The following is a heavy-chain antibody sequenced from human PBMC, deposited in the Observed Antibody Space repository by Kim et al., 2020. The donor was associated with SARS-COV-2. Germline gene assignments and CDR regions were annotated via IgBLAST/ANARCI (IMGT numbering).Heavy chain of an antibody. J-gene: IGHJ6*02. D-gene: IGHD3-16*02. CDR2: ISSSSSYT. CDR3: ARVGYDYVWGSYRDSYYYYGMDV. V-gene: IGHV3-11*05. CDR1: GFTFSDYY. Sequence: GGSLRLSCAASGFTFSDYYMSWIRQAPGKGLEWVSYISSSSSYTNYADSVKGRFTISRDNAKNSLYLQMNSLRAEETAVYYCARVGYDYVWGSYRDSYYYYGMDVWGQGTTVTVSS.